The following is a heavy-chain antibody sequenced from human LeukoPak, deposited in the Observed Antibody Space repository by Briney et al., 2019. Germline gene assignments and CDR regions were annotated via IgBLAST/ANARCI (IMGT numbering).Heavy chain of an antibody. CDR1: GGSISSGSYY. D-gene: IGHD6-19*01. J-gene: IGHJ4*02. V-gene: IGHV4-61*02. CDR2: IYTSGST. CDR3: AREKQSSGWYVPNYFDY. Sequence: SETLSLTCTVSGGSISSGSYYWSWIRQPAGKGLEWIGRIYTSGSTNYNPSLKSRVTMSVDTSKNQFSLKLSSVTAADTAVYYCAREKQSSGWYVPNYFDYWGQGTLVTVSS.